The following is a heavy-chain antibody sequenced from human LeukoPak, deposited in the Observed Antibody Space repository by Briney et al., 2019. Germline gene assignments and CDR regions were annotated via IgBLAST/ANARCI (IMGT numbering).Heavy chain of an antibody. CDR1: GYSFSTNW. D-gene: IGHD3-16*01. J-gene: IGHJ3*02. CDR2: IFPGDSDT. V-gene: IGHV5-51*01. Sequence: GESLKISCKGSGYSFSTNWIAWVRQMPGKGLEWMGIIFPGDSDTRYSPSFQGQVTISADKSISTTYLQWSSLKASDTAMYYCARIWLRAFDIWGQGTMVTVSS. CDR3: ARIWLRAFDI.